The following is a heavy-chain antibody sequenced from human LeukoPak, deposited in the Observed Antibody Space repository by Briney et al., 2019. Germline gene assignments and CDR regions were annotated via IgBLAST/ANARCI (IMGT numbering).Heavy chain of an antibody. CDR1: GFTFSGSA. D-gene: IGHD5-18*01. CDR2: IRSKANSYAT. Sequence: GGSLRLSCAASGFTFSGSAMHWVRQASGKGLEWVGRIRSKANSYATAYAASVKGRFTISRDDSKNTAYLQMNSLKTEDTAVYYCTRSVDTVSYYYYYGMDVWGQGTTVTVSS. CDR3: TRSVDTVSYYYYYGMDV. V-gene: IGHV3-73*01. J-gene: IGHJ6*02.